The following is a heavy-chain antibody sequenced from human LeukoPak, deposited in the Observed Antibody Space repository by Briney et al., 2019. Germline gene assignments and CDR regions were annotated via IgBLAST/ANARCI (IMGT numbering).Heavy chain of an antibody. CDR2: ITHSGST. CDR1: GGSFSGYY. CDR3: ARLSGSGSYYNVPHYYYYGMDV. V-gene: IGHV4-34*01. D-gene: IGHD3-10*01. J-gene: IGHJ6*02. Sequence: SETLSLTCAVYGGSFSGYYWSWIRQPPGKGLEWIGEITHSGSTNYNPSLKSRVTISVDTSKNQFSLKLSSVTAADTAVYYCARLSGSGSYYNVPHYYYYGMDVWGQGTTVTVSS.